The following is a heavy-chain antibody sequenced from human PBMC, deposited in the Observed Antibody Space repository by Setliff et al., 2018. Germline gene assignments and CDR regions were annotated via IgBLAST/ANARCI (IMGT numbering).Heavy chain of an antibody. CDR2: ISSATKST. CDR1: GFSFNVYS. V-gene: IGHV3-48*01. Sequence: GSLRLSCAASGFSFNVYSIMWVRQVPGKGLEWVSFISSATKSTYYADSVKGRFTISRDNAQNSLYLQMNSLRVEDTAVYYCARVPTSDTYWGFSDYYHMDVWGKGTSVTVSS. CDR3: ARVPTSDTYWGFSDYYHMDV. J-gene: IGHJ6*03. D-gene: IGHD7-27*01.